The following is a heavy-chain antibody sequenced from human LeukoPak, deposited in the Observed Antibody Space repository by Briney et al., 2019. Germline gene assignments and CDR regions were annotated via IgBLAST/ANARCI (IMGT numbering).Heavy chain of an antibody. Sequence: ASVKVSCKASGYTFTSYGISWVRQAPGQGLEWMGWISAYNGNKNYAQKLQGRVTMTTDTSTSTAYMELRSLISDDTAVYYCAREGIAAAYYYYYYYMDVWGKGTTVTVSS. CDR3: AREGIAAAYYYYYYYMDV. CDR2: ISAYNGNK. D-gene: IGHD6-13*01. V-gene: IGHV1-18*01. J-gene: IGHJ6*03. CDR1: GYTFTSYG.